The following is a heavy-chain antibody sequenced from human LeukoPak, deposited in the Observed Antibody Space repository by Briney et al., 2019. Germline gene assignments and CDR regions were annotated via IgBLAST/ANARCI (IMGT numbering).Heavy chain of an antibody. CDR3: ARDGRRYCSGGSCFYDY. J-gene: IGHJ4*02. D-gene: IGHD2-15*01. CDR2: ISAYNGNT. CDR1: GYTFTSCG. V-gene: IGHV1-18*01. Sequence: ASVKVSCKASGYTFTSCGISWVRQAPGQGLEWMGWISAYNGNTNYAQKLQGRVTMTTDTSTSTAYMELRSLRSDDTAVYYCARDGRRYCSGGSCFYDYWGQGTLVTVSS.